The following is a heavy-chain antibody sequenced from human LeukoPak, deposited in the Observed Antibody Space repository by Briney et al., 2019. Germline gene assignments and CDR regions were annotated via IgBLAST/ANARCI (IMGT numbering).Heavy chain of an antibody. CDR2: INPGGSSI. D-gene: IGHD1-14*01. V-gene: IGHV3-74*01. CDR1: GFTFRSYW. CDR3: ARSNQADDY. Sequence: GGSLRLSCAASGFTFRSYWMHWVRQVPGKGLVWVARINPGGSSITYADSVKGRFTISRDNAKNTLYLQMDSLRAEDTGVYYCARSNQADDYWGQGTLVTVSS. J-gene: IGHJ4*02.